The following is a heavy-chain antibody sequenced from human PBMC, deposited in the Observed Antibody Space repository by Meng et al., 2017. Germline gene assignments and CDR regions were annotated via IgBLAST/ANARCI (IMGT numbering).Heavy chain of an antibody. CDR3: ARGSYSFDS. D-gene: IGHD1-26*01. J-gene: IGHJ4*02. Sequence: PLQPPGPGLVKPSQTLSLILAISGDSVSSNSAAWNWIRQSPSRGLEWLGRAYYRSKWYHDYAESVKSRISIDPDTSKNQFSLQLRSVTPEDSAVYYCARGSYSFDSWGQRTLVTVSS. CDR1: GDSVSSNSAA. V-gene: IGHV6-1*01. CDR2: AYYRSKWYH.